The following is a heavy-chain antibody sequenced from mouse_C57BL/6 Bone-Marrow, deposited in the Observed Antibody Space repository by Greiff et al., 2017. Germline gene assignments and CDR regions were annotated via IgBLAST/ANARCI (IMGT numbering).Heavy chain of an antibody. Sequence: EVQLQQSGGGLVKPGGSLKLSCAASGFTFSDYGMHWVRQAPEKGLEWVAYISSGSSTIYYADTVKGRFTISRDNAKNTLFLQMTSLRSEDTAMYYCARSIYYGSSYDYAMDYWGQGTSVTVS. CDR2: ISSGSSTI. V-gene: IGHV5-17*01. CDR3: ARSIYYGSSYDYAMDY. J-gene: IGHJ4*01. D-gene: IGHD1-1*01. CDR1: GFTFSDYG.